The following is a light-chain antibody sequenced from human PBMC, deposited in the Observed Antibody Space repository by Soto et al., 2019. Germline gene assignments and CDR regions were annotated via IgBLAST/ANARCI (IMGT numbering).Light chain of an antibody. V-gene: IGKV1-33*01. Sequence: EIQMTQSPSTLSASVGDRVTITCQASQDISNYLHWYQQKPGKAPKLLIYDASTLETGVPSRFSGSGSGTDFTFTISSLQPEDLATYYCQQYNNLPWTFGQGTKVDIK. J-gene: IGKJ1*01. CDR3: QQYNNLPWT. CDR2: DAS. CDR1: QDISNY.